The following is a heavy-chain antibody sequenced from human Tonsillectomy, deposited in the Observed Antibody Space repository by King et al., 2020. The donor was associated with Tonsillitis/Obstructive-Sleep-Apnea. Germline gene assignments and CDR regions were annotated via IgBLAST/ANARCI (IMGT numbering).Heavy chain of an antibody. J-gene: IGHJ4*02. CDR1: GYTFTGYY. V-gene: IGHV1-2*02. CDR2: INPNSGGT. D-gene: IGHD4-11*01. CDR3: AREYSNYGLDYFDY. Sequence: QLVQSGAEVKKPGASVKVSCKASGYTFTGYYIHWVRQAPGQGLEWMGWINPNSGGTNYAQKVQGRVTMTRDTSISTAYMELSRLRSDDTAVYYCAREYSNYGLDYFDYWGQGTLVTVSS.